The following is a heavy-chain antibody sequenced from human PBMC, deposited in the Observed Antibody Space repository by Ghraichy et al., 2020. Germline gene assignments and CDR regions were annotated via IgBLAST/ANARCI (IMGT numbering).Heavy chain of an antibody. V-gene: IGHV4-59*01. J-gene: IGHJ6*02. Sequence: SETLSLTCTVSGGSISSYYWSWIRQPPGKGLEWIGYIYYSGSTNYNPSLKSRVTISVDTSKNQFSLKLSSVTAADTAVYYCARSNSSAPGDYYGMDVWGQGTTVTVSS. CDR3: ARSNSSAPGDYYGMDV. D-gene: IGHD6-19*01. CDR2: IYYSGST. CDR1: GGSISSYY.